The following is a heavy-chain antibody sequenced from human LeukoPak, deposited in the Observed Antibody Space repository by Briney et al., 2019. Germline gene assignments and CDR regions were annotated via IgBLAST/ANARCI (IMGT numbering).Heavy chain of an antibody. CDR3: ARERDLPDAFDI. CDR1: GGTFSSYA. V-gene: IGHV1-69*01. Sequence: GSSVKVSCKASGGTFSSYAISWVRQAPGQGLEWMGGIIPIFGTANYAQKFQGRVTITADESTSTAYMELSSLRSEDTAVYYCARERDLPDAFDIWGQGTMVTVSS. CDR2: IIPIFGTA. J-gene: IGHJ3*02.